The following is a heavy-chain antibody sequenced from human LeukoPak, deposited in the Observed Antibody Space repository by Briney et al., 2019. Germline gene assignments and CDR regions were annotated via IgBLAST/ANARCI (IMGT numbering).Heavy chain of an antibody. CDR1: GYTFISYG. V-gene: IGHV1-69*04. CDR3: ARDLYQLLFDGAFDI. CDR2: IIPILGIA. Sequence: SVKVSCKTYGYTFISYGISWVRQAPGQGLEWMGRIIPILGIANYAQKFQGRVTITADKSTSTAYMELSSLRSEDTAVYYCARDLYQLLFDGAFDIWGQGTMVTVSS. J-gene: IGHJ3*02. D-gene: IGHD2-2*01.